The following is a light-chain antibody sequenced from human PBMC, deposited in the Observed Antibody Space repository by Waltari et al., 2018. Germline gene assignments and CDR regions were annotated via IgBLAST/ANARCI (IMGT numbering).Light chain of an antibody. J-gene: IGKJ1*01. V-gene: IGKV3-20*01. CDR3: QQYGSLLWT. CDR1: QRVGSSN. Sequence: DIVLTQSPGTLSLSPGERATLSCRASQRVGSSNLAWYQQNPGQAPRLVIYGASRRATGIPDRFSGSGAGTDFTLTISRLEPEDFAVYYCQQYGSLLWTFGQGTKVEIK. CDR2: GAS.